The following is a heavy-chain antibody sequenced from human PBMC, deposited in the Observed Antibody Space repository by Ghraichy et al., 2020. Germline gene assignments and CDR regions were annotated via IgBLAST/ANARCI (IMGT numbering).Heavy chain of an antibody. CDR2: IKSKTDGGTA. D-gene: IGHD4-17*01. V-gene: IGHV3-15*01. CDR1: GFTLTNAW. CDR3: TSRTVPSGDYAFDY. J-gene: IGHJ4*02. Sequence: GGSLRLSCTASGFTLTNAWMSWVRQAPGKGLEWIGLIKSKTDGGTADYASPVKGRFTMSRDHSKHTLYLQMNSLKAEDTAVYYCTSRTVPSGDYAFDYWGQGSPATV.